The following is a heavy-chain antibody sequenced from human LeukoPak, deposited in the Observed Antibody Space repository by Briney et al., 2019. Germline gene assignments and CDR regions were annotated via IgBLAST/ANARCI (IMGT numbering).Heavy chain of an antibody. CDR3: ARVLSYGDYTGMDV. V-gene: IGHV1-2*02. Sequence: ASVKVSCKASGYTFTGYYMQWVRQAPGQGLEWMGWINPNSGGTNYAQKFQGRVTMTRDTSISTAYMELSRLRSDDTAVYYCARVLSYGDYTGMDVWGQGTTVTVSS. CDR2: INPNSGGT. D-gene: IGHD4-17*01. J-gene: IGHJ6*02. CDR1: GYTFTGYY.